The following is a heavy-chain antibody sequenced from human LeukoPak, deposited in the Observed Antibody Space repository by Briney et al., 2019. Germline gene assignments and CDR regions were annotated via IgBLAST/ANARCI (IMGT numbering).Heavy chain of an antibody. CDR2: TYYRSKWSN. Sequence: SQTLSLTCAISGDTFSRNSVTWDWITPSPSRGLEWRGRTYYRSKWSNEYAVSVKSRIVINPDTSKNQFSLHLNSVTAEDSAVYYCARTYSGYALSSNAMDVWGQGTTVTVSS. CDR3: ARTYSGYALSSNAMDV. J-gene: IGHJ6*02. D-gene: IGHD5-12*01. V-gene: IGHV6-1*01. CDR1: GDTFSRNSVT.